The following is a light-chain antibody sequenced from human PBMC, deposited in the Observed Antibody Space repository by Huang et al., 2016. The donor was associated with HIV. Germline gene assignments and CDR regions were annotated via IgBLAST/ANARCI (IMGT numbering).Light chain of an antibody. CDR1: QSVRTN. Sequence: EVLLTQSPATLSVSPGERATLSCRASQSVRTNLDWYQQKPGQAPRPLMYGASTRATGVPARFSGSGSGTEFTLTISSLQSEDSAVYYCQQYNSWPPLFTFGPGTKVDIK. V-gene: IGKV3-15*01. CDR3: QQYNSWPPLFT. J-gene: IGKJ3*01. CDR2: GAS.